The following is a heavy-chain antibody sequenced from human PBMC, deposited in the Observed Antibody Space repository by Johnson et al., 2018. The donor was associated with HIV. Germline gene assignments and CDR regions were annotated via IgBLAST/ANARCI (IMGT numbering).Heavy chain of an antibody. CDR3: ARGALGSFDI. CDR1: GFTVSSNY. Sequence: EVQLVESGGGLIQPGGSLRLSCAASGFTVSSNYMSWVRQAPGKGLEWVSNIKTDGSNTNYADSVKGRFTISRDNAKNTVYLQMDSLRDEDMAVYYCARGALGSFDIWGQGTMVTVSA. V-gene: IGHV3-74*02. J-gene: IGHJ3*02. D-gene: IGHD3-10*01. CDR2: IKTDGSNT.